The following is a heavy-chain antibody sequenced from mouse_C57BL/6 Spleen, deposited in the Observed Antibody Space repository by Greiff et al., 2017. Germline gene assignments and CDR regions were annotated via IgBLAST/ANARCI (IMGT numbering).Heavy chain of an antibody. V-gene: IGHV1-50*01. CDR1: GYTFTSYW. J-gene: IGHJ2*01. D-gene: IGHD1-1*01. Sequence: QVQLKQPGAELVKPGASVKLSCKASGYTFTSYWMQWVKQRPGQGLEWIGEIDPSDSYTNYNQKVKGKATLTVDTSSSTAYMQLSSLTSEDSAVYYCARKRAVPPFDYWGQGTTLTVSS. CDR3: ARKRAVPPFDY. CDR2: IDPSDSYT.